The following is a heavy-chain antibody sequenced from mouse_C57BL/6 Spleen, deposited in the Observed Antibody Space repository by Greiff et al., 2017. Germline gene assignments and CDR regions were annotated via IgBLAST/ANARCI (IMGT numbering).Heavy chain of an antibody. CDR3: TTRDYYGSSPYYFDY. CDR2: IDPENGDP. CDR1: GFNIKDDY. J-gene: IGHJ2*01. Sequence: VQLQQSGAELVRPGASVKLSCTASGFNIKDDYMHWVKQRPEQGLEWIGWIDPENGDPEYASKFQGKATITADTSSNTAYLQLSSLTSEDTAVYYCTTRDYYGSSPYYFDYWGQGTTLTVSS. V-gene: IGHV14-4*01. D-gene: IGHD1-1*01.